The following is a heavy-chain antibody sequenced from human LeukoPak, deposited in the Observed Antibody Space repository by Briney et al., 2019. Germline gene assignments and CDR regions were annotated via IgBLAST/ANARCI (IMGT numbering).Heavy chain of an antibody. CDR2: MNPNSGNT. Sequence: ASVKVSCKASGYTFTSYVINWVRQATGQGLEWMGWMNPNSGNTAYEQKFQGRVTMTRNTSISTAYMELSSLRSEDTAVYYCARGPYSSLGIPYYYMDVWGKGTTVTVSS. J-gene: IGHJ6*03. CDR1: GYTFTSYV. CDR3: ARGPYSSLGIPYYYMDV. V-gene: IGHV1-8*01. D-gene: IGHD6-13*01.